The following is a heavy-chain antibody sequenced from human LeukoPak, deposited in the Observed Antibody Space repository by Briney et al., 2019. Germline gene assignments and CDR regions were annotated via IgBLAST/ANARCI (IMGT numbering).Heavy chain of an antibody. CDR3: GLSGNYYYYYMDV. Sequence: ASVKVSCKASGYTFTSYYMHWVRQAPGRGLEWMGGIIPIFGIPDSAQKFQGRLTITADESTTTAYMELSSLRSDDTAIYYCGLSGNYYYYYMDVWGKGTTVTISS. J-gene: IGHJ6*03. CDR2: IIPIFGIP. D-gene: IGHD6-25*01. CDR1: GYTFTSYY. V-gene: IGHV1-69*13.